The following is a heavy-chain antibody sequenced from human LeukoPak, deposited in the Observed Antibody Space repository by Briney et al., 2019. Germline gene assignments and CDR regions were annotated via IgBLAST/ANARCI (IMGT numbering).Heavy chain of an antibody. CDR1: GFTFSNYA. V-gene: IGHV3-30*02. D-gene: IGHD2-2*01. CDR3: AKDGVPAPTADDAFDI. Sequence: PGGSLRLSCAASGFTFSNYAMIWVRQAPGKGLEWVAFIRYDGSNKYYADSVKGRFTISRDNSKNTLYLQMNSLRAEDTAVYYCAKDGVPAPTADDAFDIWGQGTMVTVSS. J-gene: IGHJ3*02. CDR2: IRYDGSNK.